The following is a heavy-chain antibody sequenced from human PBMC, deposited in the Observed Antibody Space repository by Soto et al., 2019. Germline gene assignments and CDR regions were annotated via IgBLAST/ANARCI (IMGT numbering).Heavy chain of an antibody. J-gene: IGHJ6*02. CDR3: ARVYGDYGDGMDV. V-gene: IGHV1-69*02. CDR1: GGTFSSYT. Sequence: QVQLVQSGAEVKKPGSSAKVSCKASGGTFSSYTISWVRQAPGQGLEWMGRIIPILGIANYAQKFQGRVTITADKSTSTAYMELSSLRSEDTAVYYCARVYGDYGDGMDVWGQGTTVTVSS. CDR2: IIPILGIA. D-gene: IGHD4-17*01.